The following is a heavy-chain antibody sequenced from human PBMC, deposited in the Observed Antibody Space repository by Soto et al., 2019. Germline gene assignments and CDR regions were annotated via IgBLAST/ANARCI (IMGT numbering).Heavy chain of an antibody. CDR3: ARDSRGYGDARVDY. D-gene: IGHD4-17*01. CDR2: IKQDGSEK. Sequence: GGSLRLSCAASGFTFSSYWMSWVRQAPGKGLEWVANIKQDGSEKYYVDSVKGRFTISRDNAKNSLYLQMNSLRAEDTAVYYCARDSRGYGDARVDYWGQGTLVTVSS. V-gene: IGHV3-7*01. CDR1: GFTFSSYW. J-gene: IGHJ4*02.